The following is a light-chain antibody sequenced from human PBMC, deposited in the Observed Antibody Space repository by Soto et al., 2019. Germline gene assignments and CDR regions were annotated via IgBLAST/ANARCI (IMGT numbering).Light chain of an antibody. J-gene: IGKJ4*01. CDR1: QNVYNN. CDR2: DAS. V-gene: IGKV3-15*01. CDR3: QQCRNWPLT. Sequence: IVMTQSPATQSVTPGEGATLSCKASQNVYNNLAWYQQRPGQPPRLLIYDASTRATGISARFSGSGYGTEFTLTISSLQSEDFALYFCQQCRNWPLTFGGGTKVDIK.